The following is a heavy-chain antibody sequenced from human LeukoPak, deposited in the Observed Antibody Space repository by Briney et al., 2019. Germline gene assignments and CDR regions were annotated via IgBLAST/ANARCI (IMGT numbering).Heavy chain of an antibody. D-gene: IGHD2-15*01. CDR2: ILYRGST. Sequence: PSETLSLTCTVSGGSISSGSFYWDWIRQPPGKGLEWIGSILYRGSTDYNPALKGRVAVSVDASKNQFSLRLTSVTAADTAVYYCARTRAYCSGGSCYSHYYYYGMDVWGQGTTVTVSS. J-gene: IGHJ6*02. V-gene: IGHV4-39*01. CDR3: ARTRAYCSGGSCYSHYYYYGMDV. CDR1: GGSISSGSFY.